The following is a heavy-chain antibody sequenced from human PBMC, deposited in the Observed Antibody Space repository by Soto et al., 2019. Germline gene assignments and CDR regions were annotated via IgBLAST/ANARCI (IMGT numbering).Heavy chain of an antibody. V-gene: IGHV4-59*08. CDR2: IYYSGST. Sequence: QVQLQESGPGLVKPSETLSLTCTVSGGSISSYYWSWIRQPPGKGLEWIGYIYYSGSTNYNPSLTSGVTISVDTSKTQFSLKLSSVTAADTAVYYCARRRYSSGWSLGGDYYFDYWGQGTLVTVSS. J-gene: IGHJ4*02. D-gene: IGHD6-19*01. CDR1: GGSISSYY. CDR3: ARRRYSSGWSLGGDYYFDY.